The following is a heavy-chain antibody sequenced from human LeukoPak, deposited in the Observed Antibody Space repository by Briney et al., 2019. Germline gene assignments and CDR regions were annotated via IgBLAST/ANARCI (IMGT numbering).Heavy chain of an antibody. Sequence: SETLSLTCTVSGGSISTSTYYWGWIRQPPGKGLEWLGSIYYSGTLYHNPSLKSRVTMSVDTSKNQFSLKLTSVTAADTAVYYCARLLYDRSGYYYFDFWGQGTLVTVSS. CDR3: ARLLYDRSGYYYFDF. D-gene: IGHD3-22*01. V-gene: IGHV4-39*01. J-gene: IGHJ4*02. CDR2: IYYSGTL. CDR1: GGSISTSTYY.